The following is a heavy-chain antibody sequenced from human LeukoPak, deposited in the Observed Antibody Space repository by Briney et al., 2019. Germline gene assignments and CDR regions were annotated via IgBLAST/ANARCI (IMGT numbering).Heavy chain of an antibody. V-gene: IGHV5-51*01. CDR1: GYSFTTHW. CDR2: IYPGDSDT. J-gene: IGHJ5*02. Sequence: GESLQISCKASGYSFTTHWIGWVRQMPGKGLEWMGIIYPGDSDTRYSPSFQGQVTISADKSISTAYLQWSSLRASDTALYYCARGKSSSGWFDLWGQGTRVIISS. CDR3: ARGKSSSGWFDL. D-gene: IGHD6-13*01.